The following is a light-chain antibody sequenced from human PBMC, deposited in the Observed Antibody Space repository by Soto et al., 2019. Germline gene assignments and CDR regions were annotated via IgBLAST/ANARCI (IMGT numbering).Light chain of an antibody. CDR3: SSYTSSNTWV. J-gene: IGLJ3*02. Sequence: QSALTQPASVSGSPGQSITISCTGTSSDVGGYNSVSRYQQHPGKVPKVMIYEVSNRPSGVSDRFSGSKSGNTASLTISGLQAEDEADYYCSSYTSSNTWVFGGGTKVTVL. V-gene: IGLV2-14*01. CDR1: SSDVGGYNS. CDR2: EVS.